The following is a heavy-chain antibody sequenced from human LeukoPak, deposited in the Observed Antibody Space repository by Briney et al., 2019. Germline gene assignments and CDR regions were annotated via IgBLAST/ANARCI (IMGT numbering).Heavy chain of an antibody. CDR1: GYTFTSYG. V-gene: IGHV1-18*01. J-gene: IGHJ5*02. CDR3: ARVSTIIAAAGSGGNWFDP. CDR2: ISAYNGNT. Sequence: ASVKVSCKASGYTFTSYGISWVRQAPGQGLEWMGWISAYNGNTNYAQKFQGRVTLTRDMSTSTDYLELSSLRSEDTAVYYCARVSTIIAAAGSGGNWFDPWGQGTLVTVSS. D-gene: IGHD6-13*01.